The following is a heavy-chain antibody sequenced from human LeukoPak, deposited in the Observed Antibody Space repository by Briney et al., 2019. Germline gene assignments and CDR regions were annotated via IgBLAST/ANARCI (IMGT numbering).Heavy chain of an antibody. CDR1: GFTFSSYA. CDR2: ISGSGGST. V-gene: IGHV3-23*01. CDR3: AKVFFPTKDSTHTRGVVPPETYFDY. J-gene: IGHJ4*02. Sequence: GGSLRLSCAASGFTFSSYAMSWVRQAPGKGLEWVSAISGSGGSTYYADSVKGRFTISRDNSKNTLYLQMNSLRAEDTAVYYCAKVFFPTKDSTHTRGVVPPETYFDYWGQGTLVTVSS. D-gene: IGHD2-2*01.